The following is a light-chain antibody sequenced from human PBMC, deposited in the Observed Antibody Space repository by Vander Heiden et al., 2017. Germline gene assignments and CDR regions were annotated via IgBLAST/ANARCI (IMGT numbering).Light chain of an antibody. CDR2: GKN. Sequence: SSELTQDPAVSVALGQTVRITCQGGSLRSHDASWYQQKPGQAPVLVIYGKNNRSSGIPDRFSGSSSGNTASLTITGAQAEDEADYYCNSRDSSGNHWVFGGGTKLTVL. V-gene: IGLV3-19*01. CDR1: SLRSHD. J-gene: IGLJ3*02. CDR3: NSRDSSGNHWV.